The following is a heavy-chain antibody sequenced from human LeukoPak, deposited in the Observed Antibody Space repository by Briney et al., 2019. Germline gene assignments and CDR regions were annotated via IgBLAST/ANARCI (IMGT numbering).Heavy chain of an antibody. J-gene: IGHJ4*02. V-gene: IGHV3-7*01. CDR1: GFSFSNYW. D-gene: IGHD6-19*01. Sequence: GGSLRLSCAASGFSFSNYWMSWVRQAPGKGLEWVANIKHDGIEMNYADSAKGRFTISRDNAKNSLYLQMTSLRAEDTALYYCTGATGWYPDYWGQGTLITVSS. CDR2: IKHDGIEM. CDR3: TGATGWYPDY.